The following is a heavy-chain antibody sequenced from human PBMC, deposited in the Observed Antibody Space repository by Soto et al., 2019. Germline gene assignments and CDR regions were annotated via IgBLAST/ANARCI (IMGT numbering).Heavy chain of an antibody. V-gene: IGHV4-39*01. D-gene: IGHD4-17*01. CDR3: AIHGDYVDSFDD. Sequence: QLQLQESGPGLVKPSETLSLTCTVSGGSISSSSYYWGWIRQPPGKGLEWIGSIYYSGSTYYNPSLKSRVTTAVDTSKNQFSLKMSSVTSADKAVYYCAIHGDYVDSFDDWGQGTLVTVSS. J-gene: IGHJ4*02. CDR1: GGSISSSSYY. CDR2: IYYSGST.